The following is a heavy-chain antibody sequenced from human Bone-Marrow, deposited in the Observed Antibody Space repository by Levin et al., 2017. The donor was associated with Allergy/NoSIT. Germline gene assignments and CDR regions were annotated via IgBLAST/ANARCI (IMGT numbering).Heavy chain of an antibody. CDR3: TQDAAVALFDA. D-gene: IGHD6-19*01. CDR2: ISGSGGSS. J-gene: IGHJ5*02. CDR1: GFSFSSYS. Sequence: GGSLRLSCAASGFSFSSYSMSWVRQVPGKGLEWVSSISGSGGSSYFPDSVKGRFTISRDNSGKTLYLHMNRLRVDDTAIYYCTQDAAVALFDAWGQGTLVTVSS. V-gene: IGHV3-23*01.